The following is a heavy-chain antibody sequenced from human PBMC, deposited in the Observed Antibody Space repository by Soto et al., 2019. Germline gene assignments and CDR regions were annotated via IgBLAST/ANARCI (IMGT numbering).Heavy chain of an antibody. CDR3: AREVNSAAGYDVFNI. CDR2: IDYIGRA. V-gene: IGHV4-31*03. CDR1: GGSITSDNYF. J-gene: IGHJ3*02. Sequence: SETLCLTCTVSGGSITSDNYFWSWIRQHPGKGLEWIGYIDYIGRAYYNPSLKSRVTTSVETSMNQFSLRLRSVTVADTATYYCAREVNSAAGYDVFNIWGQGTVVTVSS. D-gene: IGHD6-13*01.